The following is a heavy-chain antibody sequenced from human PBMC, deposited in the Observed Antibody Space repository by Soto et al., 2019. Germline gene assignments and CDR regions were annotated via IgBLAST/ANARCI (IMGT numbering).Heavy chain of an antibody. V-gene: IGHV3-53*01. CDR2: IYSGGST. Sequence: PKLSSATSGFXVNRNCLIWIRHAPGKGLEWVSVIYSGGSTYYADSVKGRFTISRDNSKNTLYLQMNSLRAEDTAVSYCARDVLDYYDSTGYGRGQGTLVTVS. CDR3: ARDVLDYYDSTGYG. CDR1: GFXVNRNC. J-gene: IGHJ4*02. D-gene: IGHD3-22*01.